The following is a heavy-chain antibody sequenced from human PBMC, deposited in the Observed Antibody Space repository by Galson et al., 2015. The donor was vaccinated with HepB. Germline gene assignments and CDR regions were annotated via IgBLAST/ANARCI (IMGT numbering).Heavy chain of an antibody. D-gene: IGHD1-14*01. Sequence: SVKVSCKASGGTFSSYAISWVRQAPGQGLEWMGGIIPIFGTANYAQKFQGRVTITADESTSTAYMELSSLRSEDTAVYYCAREGENPVPAPTWYFDLWGRGTLVTVSS. CDR3: AREGENPVPAPTWYFDL. V-gene: IGHV1-69*13. CDR1: GGTFSSYA. CDR2: IIPIFGTA. J-gene: IGHJ2*01.